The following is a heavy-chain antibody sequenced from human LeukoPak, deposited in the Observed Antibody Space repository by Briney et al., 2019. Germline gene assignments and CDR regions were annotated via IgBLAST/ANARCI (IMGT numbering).Heavy chain of an antibody. CDR3: AKGDLNVAVPAAIPLGIDY. CDR2: ISGSGGST. V-gene: IGHV3-23*01. D-gene: IGHD2-2*02. J-gene: IGHJ4*02. Sequence: PGGSLRLSCAASGFTFSSYAMSWVRQAPGKGLEWVSAISGSGGSTYYADSVKGRFTISRDNSKNTLYLQMNSLRAEDTAVYYCAKGDLNVAVPAAIPLGIDYWGQGTLVTVSS. CDR1: GFTFSSYA.